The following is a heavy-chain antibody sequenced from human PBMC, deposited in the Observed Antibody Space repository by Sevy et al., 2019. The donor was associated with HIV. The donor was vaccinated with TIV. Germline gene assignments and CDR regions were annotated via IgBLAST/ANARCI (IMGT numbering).Heavy chain of an antibody. D-gene: IGHD2-8*01. CDR2: LSFGCGEI. Sequence: GGSLRLSCAASGFTFSEYSLGWVRQPPGKGLEWVSTLSFGCGEINYADSVKGRFTISRDNSKSSVYLQMNTLGPEETAVYYCAREGCTKPHDYWGQGTLVTVSS. V-gene: IGHV3-23*01. J-gene: IGHJ4*02. CDR1: GFTFSEYS. CDR3: AREGCTKPHDY.